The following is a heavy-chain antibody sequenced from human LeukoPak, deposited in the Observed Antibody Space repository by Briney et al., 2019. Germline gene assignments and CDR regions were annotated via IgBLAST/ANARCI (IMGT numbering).Heavy chain of an antibody. Sequence: GGSLRLSCAASGFMFGDYAMHWARQAPGKGLEWVAGIHYNSGHSGYADSVKGRFTISRDNARNSLYLQMNSLRAEDTAVFYCARDSGYNAFDIWGQGTMVTVSS. D-gene: IGHD5-12*01. J-gene: IGHJ3*02. CDR3: ARDSGYNAFDI. CDR2: IHYNSGHS. V-gene: IGHV3-9*01. CDR1: GFMFGDYA.